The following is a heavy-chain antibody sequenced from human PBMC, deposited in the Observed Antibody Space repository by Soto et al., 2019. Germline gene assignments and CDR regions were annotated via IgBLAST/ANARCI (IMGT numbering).Heavy chain of an antibody. D-gene: IGHD7-27*01. V-gene: IGHV3-9*01. CDR3: AKTSQHVPRLGRYYFDS. CDR1: GFTFDDYA. J-gene: IGHJ4*02. CDR2: ISWNSGSI. Sequence: GGSLRLSCAASGFTFDDYAMHWVRQAPGKGLEWVSGISWNSGSIGYADSLKGRFTISRDNAKKSLYLQMDSLRVEDTAFYYCAKTSQHVPRLGRYYFDSWGQGTLVTVSS.